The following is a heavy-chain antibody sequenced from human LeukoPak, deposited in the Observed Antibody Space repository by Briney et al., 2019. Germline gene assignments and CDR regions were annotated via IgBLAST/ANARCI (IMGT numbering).Heavy chain of an antibody. J-gene: IGHJ2*01. V-gene: IGHV1-8*01. D-gene: IGHD4-17*01. CDR3: AADSTVTTYWYFDL. CDR1: GYTFTSYD. CDR2: MNPNSGNT. Sequence: ASVKVSCKASGYTFTSYDINWVRQATGQGLEWMGWMNPNSGNTNYAQKFQERVTITRDMSTSTAYMELSSLRSEDTAVYYCAADSTVTTYWYFDLWGRGTLVTVSS.